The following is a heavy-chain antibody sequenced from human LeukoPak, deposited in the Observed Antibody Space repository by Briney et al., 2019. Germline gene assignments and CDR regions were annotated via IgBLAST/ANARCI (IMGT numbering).Heavy chain of an antibody. Sequence: GGSLRLSCAASGFTFSSYAMTWVRQAPGKGLEWVSAISGSGGSTYYADSVKGRFTISRDNSKNTLYLQMNSLRAEDTAVYYCAKADAYYYDSSGYRCIDYWGQGTLVTVSS. CDR2: ISGSGGST. J-gene: IGHJ4*02. CDR3: AKADAYYYDSSGYRCIDY. V-gene: IGHV3-23*01. CDR1: GFTFSSYA. D-gene: IGHD3-22*01.